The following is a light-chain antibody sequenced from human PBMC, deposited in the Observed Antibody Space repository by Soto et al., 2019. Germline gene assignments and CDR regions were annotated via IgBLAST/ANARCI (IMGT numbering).Light chain of an antibody. CDR3: HQYNYYPLT. J-gene: IGKJ4*01. CDR2: KAS. V-gene: IGKV1-5*03. Sequence: DIQMTQSPSTLSASVGDRVTITCRASQSFSSRLAWYQVKPGQAPKVLLYKASILESGVPSRFSGSGSGTEFTLTISSLQPDDFATYYCHQYNYYPLTFGGGTKVEIK. CDR1: QSFSSR.